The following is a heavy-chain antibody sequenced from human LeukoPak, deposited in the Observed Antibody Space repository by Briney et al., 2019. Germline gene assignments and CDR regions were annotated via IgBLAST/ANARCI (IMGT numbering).Heavy chain of an antibody. CDR3: ARASAIAATPDNWFDP. CDR1: GFTFSSYW. D-gene: IGHD6-13*01. J-gene: IGHJ5*02. Sequence: GGSLRLSCAASGFTFSSYWMHWVRQAPGKGLVWVSRINSDGRSTSYADSVKGRFTISRDNAKNTLYLQMNSLRAEDTAVYYCARASAIAATPDNWFDPWGQGTLVTVSS. V-gene: IGHV3-74*01. CDR2: INSDGRST.